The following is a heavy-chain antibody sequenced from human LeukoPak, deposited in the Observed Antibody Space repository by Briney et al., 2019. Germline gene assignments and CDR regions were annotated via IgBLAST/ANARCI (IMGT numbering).Heavy chain of an antibody. Sequence: GGSLRLSCAASGFTFSSYGMHWVRQAPGKGLEWVAVISNDGSNKYYVYSVKGRFTISRDNSKNTLYLQMNSLRAEDTAVYYCAKVQKIYDSSGQWDYWGQGTLVTVSS. V-gene: IGHV3-30*18. J-gene: IGHJ4*02. CDR3: AKVQKIYDSSGQWDY. CDR1: GFTFSSYG. D-gene: IGHD3-22*01. CDR2: ISNDGSNK.